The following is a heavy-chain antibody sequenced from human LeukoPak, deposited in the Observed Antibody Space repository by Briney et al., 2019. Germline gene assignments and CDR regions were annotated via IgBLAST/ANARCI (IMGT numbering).Heavy chain of an antibody. Sequence: GGSLRLSCAASGFTFSSYSMNWVRQAPGKGLEWVSYISSSSSTIYYADSVKGRFTISRDNAKNSLYLQMNSQRDEDTAVYYCARTLLWFGELLAGYSYGYDYWGQGTLVTVSS. CDR1: GFTFSSYS. CDR2: ISSSSSTI. V-gene: IGHV3-48*02. J-gene: IGHJ4*02. D-gene: IGHD3-10*01. CDR3: ARTLLWFGELLAGYSYGYDY.